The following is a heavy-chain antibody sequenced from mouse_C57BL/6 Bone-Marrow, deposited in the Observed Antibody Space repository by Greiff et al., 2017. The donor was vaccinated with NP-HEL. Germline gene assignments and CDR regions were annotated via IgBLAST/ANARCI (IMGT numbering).Heavy chain of an antibody. V-gene: IGHV1-18*01. D-gene: IGHD1-1*01. Sequence: VQLQQSGPELVKPGASVKIPCKASGYTFTDYNMDWVKQSHGKSLEWIGDINPNNGGTIYNQKFKGKATLTVDKSSSTAYMELRSLTSEDTAVYYCAREGPYYYGSSSWFAYWGQGTLVTVSA. J-gene: IGHJ3*01. CDR2: INPNNGGT. CDR1: GYTFTDYN. CDR3: AREGPYYYGSSSWFAY.